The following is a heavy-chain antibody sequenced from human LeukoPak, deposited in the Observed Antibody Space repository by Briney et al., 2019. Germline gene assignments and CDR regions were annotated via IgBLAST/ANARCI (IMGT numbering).Heavy chain of an antibody. V-gene: IGHV4-4*09. CDR2: IYTSGST. J-gene: IGHJ6*02. D-gene: IGHD1-26*01. CDR3: ASSRDIVGAHYYYGMDV. Sequence: PSETLSLTCTVSGGSISSYYWSWIRQPPGKGLEWIGYIYTSGSTNYNPSLKSRVTISVDTSKNQFSLKLSSVTAADTAVYYCASSRDIVGAHYYYGMDVWGQGTTVTVSS. CDR1: GGSISSYY.